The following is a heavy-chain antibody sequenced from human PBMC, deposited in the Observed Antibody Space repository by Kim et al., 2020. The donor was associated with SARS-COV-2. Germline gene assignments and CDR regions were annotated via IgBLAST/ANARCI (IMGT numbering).Heavy chain of an antibody. D-gene: IGHD2-21*01. V-gene: IGHV3-74*01. J-gene: IGHJ4*02. CDR3: VREVMEAAHYFDS. Sequence: RYADSGKGRFTISRDNAKNTLYLQRDSLRAEDTAVYYCVREVMEAAHYFDSWGQGTLVTVSS.